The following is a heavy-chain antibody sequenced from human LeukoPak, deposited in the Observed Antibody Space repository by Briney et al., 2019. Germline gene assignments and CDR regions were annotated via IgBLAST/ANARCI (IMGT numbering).Heavy chain of an antibody. V-gene: IGHV7-4-1*02. CDR2: INTNTGNP. CDR3: ARDASYCSGVSCYSYWFDP. Sequence: ALVKVSCKASGYTFTSYTMNWVRQAPGQGLEWMGWINTNTGNPTYAQGFTGRFVFSLDTSVSTAYLQISSLKPEDTAVYYCARDASYCSGVSCYSYWFDPWGQGTLVTVSS. D-gene: IGHD2-15*01. CDR1: GYTFTSYT. J-gene: IGHJ5*02.